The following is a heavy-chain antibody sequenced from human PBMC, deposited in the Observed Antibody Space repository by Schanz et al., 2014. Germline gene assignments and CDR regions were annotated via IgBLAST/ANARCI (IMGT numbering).Heavy chain of an antibody. J-gene: IGHJ4*02. V-gene: IGHV1-3*01. D-gene: IGHD5-12*01. Sequence: QVQLVQSWAEVKGPGASVKVSCKASGYSFTPFPIHWVRQAPGQRLEWMGGINAGTGNTEYSQKFQGRVTMTTDTSTSTSYMELTSLRFDDTAVYYCARDFSAYVGNYFDYWGQGTLVTVSS. CDR3: ARDFSAYVGNYFDY. CDR2: INAGTGNT. CDR1: GYSFTPFP.